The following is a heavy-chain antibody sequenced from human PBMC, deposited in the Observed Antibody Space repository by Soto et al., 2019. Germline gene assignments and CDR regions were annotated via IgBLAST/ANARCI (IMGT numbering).Heavy chain of an antibody. J-gene: IGHJ5*02. D-gene: IGHD1-1*01. Sequence: QVQLQQWGAGLLKPSETLSLTCAVYGGSFSGYYWSWIRQPPGKGLEWIGEINHSGSTNYNPSLNSRVTLAVDTSKTQFSLKLSTVTAADTAVYYCAGWNLYNWFGLWVQGTLVTVSS. CDR3: AGWNLYNWFGL. CDR2: INHSGST. V-gene: IGHV4-34*01. CDR1: GGSFSGYY.